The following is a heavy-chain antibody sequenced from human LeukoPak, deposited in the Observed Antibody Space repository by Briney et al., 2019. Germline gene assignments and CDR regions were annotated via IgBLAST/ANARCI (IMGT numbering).Heavy chain of an antibody. CDR1: GFTFSSYA. J-gene: IGHJ3*02. CDR2: ISYDGSNK. CDR3: ARDGIVPAAISDAFDI. V-gene: IGHV3-30-3*01. Sequence: SGGSLRLSCAASGFTFSSYAMHWVRQAPGKGLEWVAVISYDGSNKYYADSVKGRFTISRDNSKNTLYLQMNSLRAEDTAVYYCARDGIVPAAISDAFDIWGQGTMVTVSS. D-gene: IGHD2-2*02.